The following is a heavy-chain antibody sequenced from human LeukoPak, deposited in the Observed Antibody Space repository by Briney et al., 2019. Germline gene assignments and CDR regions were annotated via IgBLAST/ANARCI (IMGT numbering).Heavy chain of an antibody. CDR3: ARTPGSYDFWSGYSVLPHNFDY. V-gene: IGHV4-39*01. J-gene: IGHJ4*02. D-gene: IGHD3-3*01. Sequence: SETLSFTCTVSGGSISSSSYYWGWIRQPPGKGLEWIGSIYYSGSTYYNPSLKSRVTISVDTSKNQFSLKLSSVTAADTAVYYCARTPGSYDFWSGYSVLPHNFDYWGQGTLVTVSS. CDR1: GGSISSSSYY. CDR2: IYYSGST.